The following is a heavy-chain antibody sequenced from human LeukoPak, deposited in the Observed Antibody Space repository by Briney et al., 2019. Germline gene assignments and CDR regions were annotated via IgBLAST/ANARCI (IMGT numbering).Heavy chain of an antibody. CDR1: GLTFDNYA. Sequence: GRSVRLSCAASGLTFDNYAMLWDRQAPGKGLEGVSGLSRNSADIGYADSVKGRFTISRDNAKNSLYLQMNSLRTEDMAFYYCVKGDSSGGLEKTAFDVWGRGTRVTVSS. V-gene: IGHV3-9*03. J-gene: IGHJ3*01. CDR2: LSRNSADI. D-gene: IGHD6-19*01. CDR3: VKGDSSGGLEKTAFDV.